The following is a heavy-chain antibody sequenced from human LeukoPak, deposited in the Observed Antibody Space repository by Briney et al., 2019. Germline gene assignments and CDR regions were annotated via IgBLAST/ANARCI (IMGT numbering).Heavy chain of an antibody. CDR2: ISGSAHKI. J-gene: IGHJ4*02. V-gene: IGHV3-23*01. D-gene: IGHD5-18*01. CDR3: AGRVTGYSSGYVY. CDR1: GFTFSNYA. Sequence: GGSLRLSCVASGFTFSNYAMSWVRQAPEKGLDWVSVISGSAHKIRYADPVKGRFTISRDNSENTVYLQMNNLRAEDTALYYCAGRVTGYSSGYVYWGQGTLVTVSS.